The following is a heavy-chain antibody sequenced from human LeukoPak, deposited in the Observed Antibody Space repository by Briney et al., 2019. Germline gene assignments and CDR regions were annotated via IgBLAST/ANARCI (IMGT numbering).Heavy chain of an antibody. CDR2: ISGSDGST. CDR1: GFTFSSYA. J-gene: IGHJ4*02. D-gene: IGHD2-15*01. Sequence: GGSLRLSCAASGFTFSSYAMNWVRQAPGKGLEWVSTISGSDGSTYYADSVKGRFTISRDNSKNTLYLQMNSLRAEDTAVYYCAKSKVVAATMGRFDSWGQGTLVTVYS. CDR3: AKSKVVAATMGRFDS. V-gene: IGHV3-23*01.